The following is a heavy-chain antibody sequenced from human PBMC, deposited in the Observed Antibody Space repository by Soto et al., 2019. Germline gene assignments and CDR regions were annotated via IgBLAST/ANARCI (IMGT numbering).Heavy chain of an antibody. CDR2: MSSDGGNT. J-gene: IGHJ4*02. V-gene: IGHV3-30-3*01. D-gene: IGHD1-26*01. CDR1: GFTFSDYT. CDR3: ARYYGESYYCFDL. Sequence: QVQLVESGGGVVQPGRSLRLSCAATGFTFSDYTMHWVRQAPGKELEWVALMSSDGGNTHYTNSVKGRFIISRDNSKNTLHLQMDSLRPEETTVYYCARYYGESYYCFDLWGQGTMVTVSS.